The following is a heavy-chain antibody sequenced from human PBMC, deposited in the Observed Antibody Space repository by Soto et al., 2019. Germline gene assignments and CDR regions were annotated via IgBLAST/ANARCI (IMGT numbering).Heavy chain of an antibody. Sequence: QVQLQESGPGLVKPSETLSLTCSVSGGSVSNASFYWTWIRQAPGTGLEYIGYIFYTGVTNYNPSLSSRVTISLDTSKNHFTLKLNAMTAADTAVYYSVRVLASSWYADLWGRGTHVTVS. J-gene: IGHJ2*01. CDR2: IFYTGVT. CDR1: GGSVSNASFY. D-gene: IGHD2-21*01. CDR3: VRVLASSWYADL. V-gene: IGHV4-61*03.